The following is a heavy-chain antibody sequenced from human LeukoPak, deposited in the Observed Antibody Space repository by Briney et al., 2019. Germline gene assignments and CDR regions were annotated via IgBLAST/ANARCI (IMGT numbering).Heavy chain of an antibody. CDR3: ARAQTLFWEFDGFDI. J-gene: IGHJ3*02. V-gene: IGHV3-69-1*01. CDR1: GFTFSSHS. D-gene: IGHD3-3*01. Sequence: GGSLRLSCAASGFTFSSHSIDWVRQAPGKGLEWIATMTVTNKIYYADSVKGRFTISRDNAENSVYLQMNSLRDEDTAVYSCARAQTLFWEFDGFDIWGRGTKVTVSS. CDR2: MTVTNKI.